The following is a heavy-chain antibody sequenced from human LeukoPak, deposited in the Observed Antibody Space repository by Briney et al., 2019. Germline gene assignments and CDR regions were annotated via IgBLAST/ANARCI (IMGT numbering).Heavy chain of an antibody. CDR3: ARVDRWSYHYYMDV. D-gene: IGHD2-15*01. CDR2: MNPNSGNT. CDR1: GYTFTSYD. V-gene: IGHV1-8*02. J-gene: IGHJ6*03. Sequence: ASVKVSCKASGYTFTSYDINWVRQATGQGLEWMGWMNPNSGNTGYAQKFQGRVTMTRNTSISTAYMELSSLRSEDTAVYYCARVDRWSYHYYMDVWGKGTTVTVSS.